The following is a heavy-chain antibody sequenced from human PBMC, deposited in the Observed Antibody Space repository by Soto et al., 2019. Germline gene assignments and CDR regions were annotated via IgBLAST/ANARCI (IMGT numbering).Heavy chain of an antibody. D-gene: IGHD3-9*01. V-gene: IGHV1-46*03. Sequence: ASVKVSCKASGYTFTSYYMHWVRQAPGQGLEWMGIINPSGGSTSYAQKFQGRVTMTRDTSTSTVYMELSSLRSEDTAVYYCARVANDILTGHNWFDPWGQGTLVTAPQ. J-gene: IGHJ5*02. CDR3: ARVANDILTGHNWFDP. CDR2: INPSGGST. CDR1: GYTFTSYY.